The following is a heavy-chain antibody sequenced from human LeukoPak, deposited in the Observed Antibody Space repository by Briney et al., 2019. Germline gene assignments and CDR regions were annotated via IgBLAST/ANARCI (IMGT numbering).Heavy chain of an antibody. CDR2: IYYSGST. J-gene: IGHJ4*02. V-gene: IGHV4-31*03. CDR1: GVSISSGGYY. CDR3: ARGRYSGSYYAY. Sequence: SETLSLTCTVSGVSISSGGYYWSWIRQHPGKGLEWIGYIYYSGSTYYNPSLKSRVTISVATSKNQFSLKLSSVTAADTAVYYCARGRYSGSYYAYWGQGTLVTVSS. D-gene: IGHD1-26*01.